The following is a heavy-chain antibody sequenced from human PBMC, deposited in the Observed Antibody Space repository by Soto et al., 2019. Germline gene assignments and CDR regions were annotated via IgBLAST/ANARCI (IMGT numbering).Heavy chain of an antibody. D-gene: IGHD1-26*01. CDR2: IDPSDSYT. V-gene: IGHV5-10-1*01. CDR1: GYSFTSYW. Sequence: GESLKISCKGSGYSFTSYWISWVRQMPGKGLEWMGRIDPSDSYTNYSPSFQGHVTISADKSISTAYLQWSSLKASDTAMYYCARLHHRGGSSGPMLYYGMDVWGQGTTVTVSS. J-gene: IGHJ6*02. CDR3: ARLHHRGGSSGPMLYYGMDV.